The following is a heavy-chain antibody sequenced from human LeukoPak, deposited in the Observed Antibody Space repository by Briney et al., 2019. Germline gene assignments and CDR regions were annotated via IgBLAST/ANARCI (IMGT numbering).Heavy chain of an antibody. CDR2: ISSRSSVI. V-gene: IGHV3-11*01. D-gene: IGHD6-13*01. J-gene: IGHJ4*02. Sequence: GGSLRLSCAASGFNFSDHYMSWIRQAPGKGLEWVSYISSRSSVIKYGDSVRGRFTISRDNAKNSLYLQMNSLRAEDTAVYYCARKSYNASWYTDYWGQGTLVSVSS. CDR3: ARKSYNASWYTDY. CDR1: GFNFSDHY.